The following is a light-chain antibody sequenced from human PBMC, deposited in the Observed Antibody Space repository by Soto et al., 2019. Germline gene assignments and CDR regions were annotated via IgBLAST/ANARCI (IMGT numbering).Light chain of an antibody. CDR1: QSISRT. CDR3: QQYNDWPLT. V-gene: IGKV3-15*01. CDR2: GAS. J-gene: IGKJ4*01. Sequence: EILMTQSPATLSVSPGEGLTLSCRASQSISRTLAWYQQRPGQAPRLLIYGASSRATGVPARFSGSGSGTEFTLTISSLQSEDFAVYYCQQYNDWPLTFGGGTQVESK.